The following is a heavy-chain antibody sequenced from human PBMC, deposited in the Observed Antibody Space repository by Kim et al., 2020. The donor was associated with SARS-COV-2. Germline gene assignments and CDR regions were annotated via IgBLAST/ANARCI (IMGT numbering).Heavy chain of an antibody. CDR2: IDPTGDT. V-gene: IGHV3-13*01. J-gene: IGHJ4*02. Sequence: VGSLRLSCAASGFPVNTYDMHWVRLTTGEGLEWVSSIDPTGDTYYPDSVKGRFTISRDNAKNSLYLQMNSLTVGDTAVYYCTRACNYYDISAAYWGQGTLVTVSS. D-gene: IGHD3-22*01. CDR3: TRACNYYDISAAY. CDR1: GFPVNTYD.